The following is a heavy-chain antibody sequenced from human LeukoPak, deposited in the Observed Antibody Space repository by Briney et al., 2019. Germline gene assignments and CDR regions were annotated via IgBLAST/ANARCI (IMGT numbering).Heavy chain of an antibody. CDR2: ISDSGGST. CDR3: AKEKYYGSD. D-gene: IGHD3-10*01. J-gene: IGHJ4*02. Sequence: PGVSLRLSCAASGFTFSTYGMSWVRQAPGKGLEWVSVISDSGGSTNYADSVKGRFTISRENPKNTLYLQMNSLRAEDTAVYYCAKEKYYGSDWGQGTLVTVSS. CDR1: GFTFSTYG. V-gene: IGHV3-23*01.